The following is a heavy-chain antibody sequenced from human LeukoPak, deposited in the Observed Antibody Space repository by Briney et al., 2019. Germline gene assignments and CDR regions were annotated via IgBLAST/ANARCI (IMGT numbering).Heavy chain of an antibody. V-gene: IGHV4-59*08. J-gene: IGHJ4*02. Sequence: SETLSLTCTVSGGSISSPYWSWIRQPPGKGLEWIGYIYYSGSTNYNPSLKSRVTISVDTSKNQFSLKLSSVTAADTAVYYCARLAAVGAAAGIGLFSYWGQGTLVTVSS. CDR2: IYYSGST. CDR3: ARLAAVGAAAGIGLFSY. CDR1: GGSISSPY. D-gene: IGHD6-13*01.